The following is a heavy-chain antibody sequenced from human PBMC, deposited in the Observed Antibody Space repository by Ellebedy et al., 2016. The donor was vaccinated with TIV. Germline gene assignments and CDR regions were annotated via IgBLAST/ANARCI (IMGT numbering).Heavy chain of an antibody. CDR1: GFTFSSYA. CDR2: ISYDGSNK. Sequence: GESLKISCAASGFTFSSYAMHWVRQAPGKGLEWVAVISYDGSNKYYADSVKGRFTISRDNSKNTLYLQMNSLRAEDTAVYYCARDYNSGSPYYFDYWGQGTLVTVSS. D-gene: IGHD1-26*01. CDR3: ARDYNSGSPYYFDY. V-gene: IGHV3-30-3*01. J-gene: IGHJ4*02.